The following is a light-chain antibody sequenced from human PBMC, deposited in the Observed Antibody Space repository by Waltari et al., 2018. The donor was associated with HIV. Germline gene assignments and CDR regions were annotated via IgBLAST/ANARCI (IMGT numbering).Light chain of an antibody. CDR3: AAWDDSLNGYV. V-gene: IGLV1-44*01. CDR2: SNN. J-gene: IGLJ1*01. Sequence: QSVLTQPPTASGTPGQRVTISCSGRSSNIGRNTVNWYQQRPGTAPKLLIYSNNQRPPGVPDRFSGSKSGTSASLAISGLQSEDEADYYCAAWDDSLNGYVFGTGTKVTVL. CDR1: SSNIGRNT.